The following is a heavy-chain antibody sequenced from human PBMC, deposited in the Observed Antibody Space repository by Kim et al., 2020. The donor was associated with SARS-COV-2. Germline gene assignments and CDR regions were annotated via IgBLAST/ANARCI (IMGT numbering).Heavy chain of an antibody. D-gene: IGHD3-22*01. CDR2: MNPNSGNT. CDR3: ARGQRITMIVVVISRYYYYMDV. CDR1: GYTFTSYD. J-gene: IGHJ6*03. V-gene: IGHV1-8*01. Sequence: ASVKVSCKASGYTFTSYDINWVRQATGQGLEWMGWMNPNSGNTGYAQKFQGRVTMTRNTSISTAYMELSSLRSEDTAVYYCARGQRITMIVVVISRYYYYMDVWGKGTTVTVSS.